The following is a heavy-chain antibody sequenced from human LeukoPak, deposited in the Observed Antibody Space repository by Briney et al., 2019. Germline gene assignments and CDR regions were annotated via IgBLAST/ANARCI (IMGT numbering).Heavy chain of an antibody. CDR1: GFTFSSYS. Sequence: GGSLRLSCAASGFTFSSYSMNWVRQAPGKGLEWVSSISSSSSYIYYADSVKGRFTISRDNAKNSLYLQMNSLRAEDTAVYYCARGLGGSYCFDYWGQGTLVTVSS. D-gene: IGHD1-26*01. V-gene: IGHV3-21*01. CDR3: ARGLGGSYCFDY. J-gene: IGHJ4*02. CDR2: ISSSSSYI.